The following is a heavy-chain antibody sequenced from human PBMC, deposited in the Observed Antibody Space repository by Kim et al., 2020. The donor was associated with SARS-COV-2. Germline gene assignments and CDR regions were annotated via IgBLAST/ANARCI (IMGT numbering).Heavy chain of an antibody. CDR3: VKNAAYCLDY. V-gene: IGHV4-4*02. J-gene: IGHJ4*02. D-gene: IGHD2-15*01. Sequence: SETLSLTCAVSGGSFDSITWYSWVRQAPEKGLEWIGELWPGGSTHYNPSLKGRVTLSMDKSLSQFSLKLTSVSAADTAVYYCVKNAAYCLDYWGQGTLVTVSS. CDR1: GGSFDSITW. CDR2: LWPGGST.